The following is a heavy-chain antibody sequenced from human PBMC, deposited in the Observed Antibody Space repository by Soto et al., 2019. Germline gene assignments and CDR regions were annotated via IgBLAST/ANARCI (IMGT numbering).Heavy chain of an antibody. CDR1: GGSVTNSSYY. V-gene: IGHV4-39*01. CDR2: VYYRGRS. CDR3: VSQRTTVPTQAYFDY. D-gene: IGHD4-17*01. J-gene: IGHJ4*02. Sequence: SETLSLTCTVSGGSVTNSSYYWGWIRQSPGKGLEWIGSVYYRGRSYSKSSVKSRVTISVDTSKNRFSLSLNSVTASDTAVYFCVSQRTTVPTQAYFDYRGPGALVTVSS.